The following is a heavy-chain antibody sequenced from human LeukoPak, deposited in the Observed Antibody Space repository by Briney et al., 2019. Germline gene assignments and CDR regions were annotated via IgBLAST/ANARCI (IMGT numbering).Heavy chain of an antibody. V-gene: IGHV3-33*06. CDR3: AKEFSYNWFDP. Sequence: RGSLRLSCAASGFTFSSYGMHWVRQAPGKGLEWVAVIWYDGSNKYYADSVKGRFTISRDNSKNTLYLQMNSLRAEDTAVYYCAKEFSYNWFDPWGQGTLVTVSS. CDR2: IWYDGSNK. J-gene: IGHJ5*02. CDR1: GFTFSSYG.